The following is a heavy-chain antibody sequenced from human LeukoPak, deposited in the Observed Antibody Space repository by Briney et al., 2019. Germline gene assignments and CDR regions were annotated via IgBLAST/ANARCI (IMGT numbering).Heavy chain of an antibody. CDR1: GGTFTNYA. D-gene: IGHD3-16*01. J-gene: IGHJ4*02. CDR2: IIPMYGRG. V-gene: IGHV1-69*13. CDR3: ARGQSSLGSPYYFDY. Sequence: SVKVSCKASGGTFTNYAISWVQQAPGQGLEWMGGIIPMYGRGNYAQKFQGRVTITADESTSTVYMELRSLTSEDTAVYYCARGQSSLGSPYYFDYWGQGTLVTVSS.